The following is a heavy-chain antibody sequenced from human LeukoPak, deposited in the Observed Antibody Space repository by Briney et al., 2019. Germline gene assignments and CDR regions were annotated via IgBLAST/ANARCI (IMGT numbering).Heavy chain of an antibody. CDR2: IIPILGIA. J-gene: IGHJ4*02. Sequence: SVKVSCKASGGTFSSYTISWVRQAPGQGLEWMGRIIPILGIANYAQKLQGRVTITADKSTSTAYLELSSLRSEGTAVYYCASSGGVTISLGYWGQGTLVTVSS. CDR1: GGTFSSYT. V-gene: IGHV1-69*02. CDR3: ASSGGVTISLGY. D-gene: IGHD3-3*01.